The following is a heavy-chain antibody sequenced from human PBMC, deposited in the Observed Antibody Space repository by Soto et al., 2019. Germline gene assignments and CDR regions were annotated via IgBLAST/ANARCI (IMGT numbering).Heavy chain of an antibody. CDR3: AKLSCTSSTCYFPGWFDP. J-gene: IGHJ5*02. D-gene: IGHD2-2*01. Sequence: ASETLSLTCTVSGDSISGGASFWSWIRQPPGKGPEWIANVYYSGSSYYNPSLKSRLTISVDTTKNQFSLQLKSMTAADTAVYYCAKLSCTSSTCYFPGWFDPWGQGTLVTVS. CDR2: VYYSGSS. V-gene: IGHV4-31*03. CDR1: GDSISGGASF.